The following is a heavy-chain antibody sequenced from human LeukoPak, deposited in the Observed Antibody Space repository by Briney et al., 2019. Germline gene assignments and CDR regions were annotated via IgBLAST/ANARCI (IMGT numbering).Heavy chain of an antibody. Sequence: GGSLRLSCTASGFTFSSYAMSWVRQAPGKGLEWVSAISGSGGSTYYADSVKGRFTISRDNSKNTLYLQMNNLRAEDTAVYYWAKLYYDIFAGYSPFDYWGQGTLVTVSS. J-gene: IGHJ4*02. CDR3: AKLYYDIFAGYSPFDY. V-gene: IGHV3-23*01. CDR2: ISGSGGST. D-gene: IGHD3-9*01. CDR1: GFTFSSYA.